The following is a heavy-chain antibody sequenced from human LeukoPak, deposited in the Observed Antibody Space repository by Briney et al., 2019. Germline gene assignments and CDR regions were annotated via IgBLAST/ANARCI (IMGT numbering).Heavy chain of an antibody. CDR3: VKDYYDSSGYYGDAFDI. J-gene: IGHJ3*02. CDR1: GFTFSSYV. V-gene: IGHV3-64D*09. D-gene: IGHD3-22*01. CDR2: ISSNGGST. Sequence: HPGGSLRLSCSASGFTFSSYVMYWVRQAPGKGLEYVSTISSNGGSTYYADSVKGRFTISRDNSKNTLYLQMSSLRAEDTAVYYCVKDYYDSSGYYGDAFDIWSQGTMVTVSS.